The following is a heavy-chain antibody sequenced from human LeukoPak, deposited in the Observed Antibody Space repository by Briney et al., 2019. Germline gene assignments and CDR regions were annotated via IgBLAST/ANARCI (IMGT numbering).Heavy chain of an antibody. V-gene: IGHV1-46*01. D-gene: IGHD6-19*01. CDR3: ARAFRFPRASQQWLEFDY. Sequence: ASVKVSRKASGYTFTSYYMHWVRQAPGQGLEWMGIINPSGGSTSYAQKFQGRVTMTRDTSTSTAYMELRSLRSDDTAVYYCARAFRFPRASQQWLEFDYWGQGTLVTVSS. J-gene: IGHJ4*02. CDR2: INPSGGST. CDR1: GYTFTSYY.